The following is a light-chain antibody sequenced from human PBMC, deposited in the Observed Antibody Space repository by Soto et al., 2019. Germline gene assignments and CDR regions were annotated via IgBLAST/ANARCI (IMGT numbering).Light chain of an antibody. CDR3: LLYHGGAQNWV. V-gene: IGLV7-43*01. CDR1: TGAVTSGHY. CDR2: GTN. J-gene: IGLJ3*02. Sequence: QAVVTQEPSLTVSPGGTVTLTCASSTGAVTSGHYPNWFQQKPGQAPRALIYGTNNKHSWTPARFSGSLLGDKAALTLSGVQPEDEAEYYCLLYHGGAQNWVFGGGTKVTVL.